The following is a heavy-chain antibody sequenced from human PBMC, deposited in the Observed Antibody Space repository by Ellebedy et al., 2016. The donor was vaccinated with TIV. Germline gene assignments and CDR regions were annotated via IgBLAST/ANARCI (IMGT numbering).Heavy chain of an antibody. CDR1: GFTFSSYA. V-gene: IGHV3-23*01. CDR3: ARDRGYTMDV. Sequence: GESLKISCAASGFTFSSYAMSWVRQAPGKGLEWVSGISGSGGNTYYADSVKGRFTISRDNVKNTLYLQMNSLSVEDTAVYYCARDRGYTMDVWGQGTTVTVSS. J-gene: IGHJ6*02. CDR2: ISGSGGNT. D-gene: IGHD1-1*01.